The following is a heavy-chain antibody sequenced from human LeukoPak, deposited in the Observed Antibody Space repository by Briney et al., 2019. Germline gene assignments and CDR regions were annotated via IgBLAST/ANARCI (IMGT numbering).Heavy chain of an antibody. V-gene: IGHV1-8*01. CDR2: MNPNSGNT. D-gene: IGHD1-26*01. J-gene: IGHJ4*02. CDR3: ARVGGSYYGDFDY. Sequence: ASVKVSCKASGYTFTSYDINWVRQATGQGLEWMGWMNPNSGNTGYAQKFQGRVTMTRDTSISTAYMELSRLRSDDTAVYYCARVGGSYYGDFDYWGQGTLVTVSS. CDR1: GYTFTSYD.